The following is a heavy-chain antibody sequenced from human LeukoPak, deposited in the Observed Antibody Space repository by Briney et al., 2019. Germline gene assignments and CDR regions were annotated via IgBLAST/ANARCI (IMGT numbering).Heavy chain of an antibody. CDR1: GYTFTNYY. Sequence: GGSVNVSCKTSGYTFTNYYVHWVRQAPGQGLEWMGYIVPDSGGADYDQKFQGRVTMTRDKSISTVYMELSSLRSDDTAVYYCSTEDKYCSGANCGKYWGQGTMVAVSS. D-gene: IGHD2-15*01. J-gene: IGHJ4*02. CDR2: IVPDSGGA. CDR3: STEDKYCSGANCGKY. V-gene: IGHV1-2*02.